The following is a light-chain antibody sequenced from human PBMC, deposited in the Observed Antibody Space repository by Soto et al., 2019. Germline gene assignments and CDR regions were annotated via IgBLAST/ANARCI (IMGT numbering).Light chain of an antibody. V-gene: IGKV3-20*01. Sequence: EIVLTQSPGTLSLSPGERATLSCRASQSVSSSYLAWYQQKPVQAPRLLIYGASSRATGIPDRFSGSGSGTDFTLTISRLEPEDFAVYYCQQYGSSPPNTFGHGTRLEIK. J-gene: IGKJ5*01. CDR1: QSVSSSY. CDR2: GAS. CDR3: QQYGSSPPNT.